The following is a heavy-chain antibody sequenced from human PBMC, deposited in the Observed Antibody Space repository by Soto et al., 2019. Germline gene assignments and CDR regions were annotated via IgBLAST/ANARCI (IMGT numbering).Heavy chain of an antibody. CDR2: IYHSGST. Sequence: QVQLQESGPGLVKPSGTLSLTCAVSGGSISSSNWWSWVRQPPGKGLEWIGEIYHSGSTNYNPSLKSRVTISVDKAKNQFSLKLSSVTAAHTAVYYCARGGTEAGSGSSLDYWGQGTLVTVSS. J-gene: IGHJ4*02. CDR3: ARGGTEAGSGSSLDY. V-gene: IGHV4-4*02. CDR1: GGSISSSNW. D-gene: IGHD3-10*01.